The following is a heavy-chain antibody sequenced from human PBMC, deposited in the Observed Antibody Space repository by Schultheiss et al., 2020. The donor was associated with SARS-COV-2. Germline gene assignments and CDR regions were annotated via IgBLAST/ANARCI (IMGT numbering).Heavy chain of an antibody. CDR1: GGSISSYY. CDR3: ARTGTTKIDY. V-gene: IGHV4-59*12. Sequence: SETLSLTCTVSGGSISSYYWSWIRQSPGKGLEWIGYIYYSGSTNYNPPLKSRVTISVDTSKNQFSLKLSSVTAADTALYYCARTGTTKIDYWGQGTLVTVSS. CDR2: IYYSGST. J-gene: IGHJ4*02. D-gene: IGHD1-7*01.